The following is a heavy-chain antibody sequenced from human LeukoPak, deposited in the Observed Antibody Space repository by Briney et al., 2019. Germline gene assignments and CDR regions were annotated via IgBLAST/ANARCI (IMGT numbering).Heavy chain of an antibody. CDR1: GFTFSSYD. CDR3: ARGGPRGYSGYDEKEFDY. D-gene: IGHD5-12*01. V-gene: IGHV3-13*01. Sequence: GGSLRLSCAASGFTFSSYDMHWVRQATGKGLEWVSAIGTAGDTYYPGSVKGRFTISRENAKNSLYLQMNSLGAGDTAVYYCARGGPRGYSGYDEKEFDYWGQGTLVTVSS. J-gene: IGHJ4*02. CDR2: IGTAGDT.